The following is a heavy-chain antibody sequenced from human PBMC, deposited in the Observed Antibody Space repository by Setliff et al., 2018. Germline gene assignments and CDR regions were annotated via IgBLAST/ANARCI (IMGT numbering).Heavy chain of an antibody. Sequence: GASVKVSCKASGGTFSRSAISWVRQAPGQGLEWMGGIIPIFGTPTYAQKFQGRVTIITDESTSTAFMQLSSLRSEDTAVYYCVREGVDSRSSTDYRYYMDVWGKGTTVTVSS. CDR1: GGTFSRSA. J-gene: IGHJ6*03. D-gene: IGHD3-22*01. CDR2: IIPIFGTP. CDR3: VREGVDSRSSTDYRYYMDV. V-gene: IGHV1-69*05.